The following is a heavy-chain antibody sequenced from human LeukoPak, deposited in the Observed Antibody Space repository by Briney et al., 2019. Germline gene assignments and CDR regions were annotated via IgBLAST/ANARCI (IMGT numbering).Heavy chain of an antibody. CDR3: GRGSGVADY. CDR2: INSDETST. Sequence: GGSLRLSCAASGFTFSSYWMHWVRQAPGKGLVWVSLINSDETSTSYADSVKGRFTISRDNAKNTLYLQMTSLRVEDTAVYYCGRGSGVADYWGQGALVTVSS. D-gene: IGHD7-27*01. J-gene: IGHJ4*02. CDR1: GFTFSSYW. V-gene: IGHV3-74*01.